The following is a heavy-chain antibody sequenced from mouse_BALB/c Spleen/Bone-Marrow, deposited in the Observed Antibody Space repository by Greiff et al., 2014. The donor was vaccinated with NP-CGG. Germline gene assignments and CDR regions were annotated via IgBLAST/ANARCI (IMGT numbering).Heavy chain of an antibody. V-gene: IGHV1S81*02. CDR3: AGGDGKYAFAY. CDR1: GYTFTTYW. CDR2: INPSNGRT. Sequence: QVQLQQSGAELVKPGASVKLSCKASGYTFTTYWMQWVKQRPGQGLEWIGEINPSNGRTNYNEKFKRKATLTVDKSSSTAYMQLSSLTSEDSAVYYCAGGDGKYAFAYWGQGTLVTVSA. D-gene: IGHD2-1*01. J-gene: IGHJ3*01.